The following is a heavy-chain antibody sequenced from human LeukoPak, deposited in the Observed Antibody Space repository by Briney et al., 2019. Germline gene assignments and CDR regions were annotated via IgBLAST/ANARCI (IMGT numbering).Heavy chain of an antibody. CDR1: GFTFSNAW. D-gene: IGHD2-2*01. CDR3: TTATPGVVPAYDAFDL. J-gene: IGHJ3*01. Sequence: PGGSLRLSCAASGFTFSNAWMSWVRQAPGRGLEWVGRIKSKTHGGTTDYAAPVKGRFTISRDDSKSTLYLQMNTLKTEHTAVYYCTTATPGVVPAYDAFDLWGQGTMGSVSS. V-gene: IGHV3-15*01. CDR2: IKSKTHGGTT.